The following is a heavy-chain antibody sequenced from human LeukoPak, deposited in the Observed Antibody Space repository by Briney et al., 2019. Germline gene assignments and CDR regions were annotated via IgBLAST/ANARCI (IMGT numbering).Heavy chain of an antibody. CDR2: INHSGST. D-gene: IGHD3-10*01. Sequence: PSETLSLTCAVYGGSFSGYYWSWIRQPPGKGLEWIGEINHSGSTNYNPFLKSRVTISVDTSKNQFSLKLSSVTAADTAVYYCARLVKQWSHYFFFDYWGQGTLVTVSS. CDR1: GGSFSGYY. J-gene: IGHJ4*02. V-gene: IGHV4-34*01. CDR3: ARLVKQWSHYFFFDY.